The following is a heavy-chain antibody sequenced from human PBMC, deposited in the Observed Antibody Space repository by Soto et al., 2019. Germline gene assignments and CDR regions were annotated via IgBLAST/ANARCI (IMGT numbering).Heavy chain of an antibody. CDR1: GDSVSRDTGA. Sequence: SQTLSLTCAISGDSVSRDTGAWNWIRQSPSRGLEWLGRTYYRPKWFNDYALSVKSRMTINPDTSKNQFSLQLNSVTPEDTAVYYCSRDRAEAGTYYYGMDVWGQGTTVTVSS. CDR3: SRDRAEAGTYYYGMDV. V-gene: IGHV6-1*01. J-gene: IGHJ6*02. D-gene: IGHD6-19*01. CDR2: TYYRPKWFN.